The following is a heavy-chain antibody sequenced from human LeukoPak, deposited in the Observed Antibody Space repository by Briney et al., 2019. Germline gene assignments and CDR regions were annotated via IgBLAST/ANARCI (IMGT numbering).Heavy chain of an antibody. CDR2: ISGIVGGT. CDR1: GFTFTPYA. V-gene: IGHV3-23*01. Sequence: GGSLRLSCAASGFTFTPYAMSWVRHAPGEGLGLVSAISGIVGGTQYADYVKGRFTISRDNFKNTLYLQMNSLRAEDTAVYYCAKDPTPKLWFGDEVGAFDIWGQGTMVTVSS. D-gene: IGHD3-10*01. CDR3: AKDPTPKLWFGDEVGAFDI. J-gene: IGHJ3*02.